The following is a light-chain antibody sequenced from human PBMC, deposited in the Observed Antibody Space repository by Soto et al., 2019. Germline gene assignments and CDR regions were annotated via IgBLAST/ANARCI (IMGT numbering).Light chain of an antibody. CDR1: QSVSSN. CDR2: GAS. V-gene: IGKV3-15*01. Sequence: EIVLTQSPATRSLSPGERATLSCRASQSVSSNLAWYQQKPGQAPRLLIYGASTRATGIPARFSGSGSGTEFTLTISSLQSEDFAVYFCQQYNNWPPITFGQGTRLEI. J-gene: IGKJ5*01. CDR3: QQYNNWPPIT.